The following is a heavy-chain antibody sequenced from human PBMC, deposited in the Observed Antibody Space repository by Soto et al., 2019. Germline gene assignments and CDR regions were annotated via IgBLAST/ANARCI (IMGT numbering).Heavy chain of an antibody. V-gene: IGHV4-31*03. D-gene: IGHD3-10*01. Sequence: PSETLSLTCTVSGGSSSGGGYYWSWIRQHPGKGLEWIGYIYYSGSTYYNPSLKSRVTISVDTSKNQFSLKLSSVTAADTAVYYCARVLGAYPKNPLEGRGSGSYYFDYWGQGTLVTVSS. CDR1: GGSSSGGGYY. J-gene: IGHJ4*02. CDR3: ARVLGAYPKNPLEGRGSGSYYFDY. CDR2: IYYSGST.